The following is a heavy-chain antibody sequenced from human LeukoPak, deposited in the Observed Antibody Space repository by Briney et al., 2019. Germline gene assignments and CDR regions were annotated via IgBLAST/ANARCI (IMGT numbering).Heavy chain of an antibody. V-gene: IGHV3-21*01. CDR1: GFTFSSYS. Sequence: GGSLRLSCAASGFTFSSYSMNWVRQAPGKGLEWVSSISSSSSYIYYADSVKGRFTISRDNAKNSLYLQMNSLRAEDTAVYYCARTGLRYSSSSGMDVWGQGTTVTVSS. J-gene: IGHJ6*02. D-gene: IGHD6-6*01. CDR3: ARTGLRYSSSSGMDV. CDR2: ISSSSSYI.